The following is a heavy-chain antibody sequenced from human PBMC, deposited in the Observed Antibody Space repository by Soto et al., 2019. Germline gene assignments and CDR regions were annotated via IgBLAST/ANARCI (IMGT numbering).Heavy chain of an antibody. D-gene: IGHD3-22*01. Sequence: QLQLQESGSGLVKPSQTLSLTCAVSGGSISSGGYSWSWIRQPPGKGLEWIGYIYHSGSTYSNPALKSRVTISVARSQNQFSLKLSSVTAADTAVYSCARGAPVVNDYWGQGTLVTVSS. CDR2: IYHSGST. J-gene: IGHJ4*02. V-gene: IGHV4-30-2*01. CDR1: GGSISSGGYS. CDR3: ARGAPVVNDY.